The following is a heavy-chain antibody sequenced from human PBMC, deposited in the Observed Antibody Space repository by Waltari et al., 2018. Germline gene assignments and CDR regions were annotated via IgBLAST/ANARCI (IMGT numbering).Heavy chain of an antibody. CDR1: GFLYNDYC. J-gene: IGHJ4*02. CDR2: IKSDGTNI. Sequence: EVQLVESGGGLVQPGGSLRLSCAVSGFLYNDYCMDLVRQAPGQGLVWVSRIKSDGTNIKYADSVRGRFTISRDSAKNTFYLQMNSLRAEDTAVYYCTRNPGYWGQGTLVTVAS. V-gene: IGHV3-74*03. CDR3: TRNPGY. D-gene: IGHD2-15*01.